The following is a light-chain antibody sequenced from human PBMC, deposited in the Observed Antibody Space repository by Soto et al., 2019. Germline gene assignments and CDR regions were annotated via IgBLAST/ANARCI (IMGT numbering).Light chain of an antibody. CDR3: QQSYSTLLYT. CDR1: QSISSY. CDR2: AAS. J-gene: IGKJ2*01. V-gene: IGKV1-39*01. Sequence: DIQMTQSPSSLSASVGDRVTITCRASQSISSYLNWYQQKPGKAPKLLIYAASSLQSGVPSRFSGSGSGTDFTLTISSLQPQDFATDFYQQSYSTLLYTFGQGTKLEIK.